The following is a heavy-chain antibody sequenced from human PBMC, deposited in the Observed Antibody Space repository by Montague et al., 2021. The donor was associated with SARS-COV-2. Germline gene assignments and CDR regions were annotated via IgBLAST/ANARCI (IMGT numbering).Heavy chain of an antibody. D-gene: IGHD3-10*01. CDR2: KKNSGST. Sequence: KKNSGSTNYNPSLKSRVTISVDTSKNQFSLKLSSVTAADTAVYYCARMTAVLLWFGESTYFDYWGKGTLVTVSS. CDR3: ARMTAVLLWFGESTYFDY. V-gene: IGHV4-34*01. J-gene: IGHJ4*02.